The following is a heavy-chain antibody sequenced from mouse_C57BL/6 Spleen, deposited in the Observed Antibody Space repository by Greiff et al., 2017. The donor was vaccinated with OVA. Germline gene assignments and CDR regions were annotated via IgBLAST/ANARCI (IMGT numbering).Heavy chain of an antibody. CDR3: ARVDTVVADD. Sequence: QVQLQQPGAELVMPGASVKLSCKASGYTFTSYWMHWVKQRPGQVLEWIGEIDPSDSYTNYNQKFKGKSTLTVDKSSSTAYMQLSSLTSEDSAVYYCARVDTVVADDWGQGTTLTVSS. D-gene: IGHD1-1*01. J-gene: IGHJ2*01. V-gene: IGHV1-69*01. CDR2: IDPSDSYT. CDR1: GYTFTSYW.